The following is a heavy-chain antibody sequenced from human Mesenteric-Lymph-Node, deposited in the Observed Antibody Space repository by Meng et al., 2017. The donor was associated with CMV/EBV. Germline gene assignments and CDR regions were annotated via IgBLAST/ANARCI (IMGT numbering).Heavy chain of an antibody. D-gene: IGHD3-22*01. CDR1: GGSISSYY. CDR2: IYYSGST. V-gene: IGHV4-59*01. CDR3: AREEGGTYYYDSSGGGAFDI. Sequence: GSLRLSCTVSGGSISSYYWSWIRQPPGKGLEWIGYIYYSGSTNYNPSLKSRVTISVDTSKNQFSLKLSSVTAADTAVYYCAREEGGTYYYDSSGGGAFDIWGQGTMVT. J-gene: IGHJ3*02.